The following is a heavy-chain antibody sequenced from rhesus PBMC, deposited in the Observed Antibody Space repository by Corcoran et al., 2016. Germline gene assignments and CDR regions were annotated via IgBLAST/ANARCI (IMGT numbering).Heavy chain of an antibody. J-gene: IGHJ4*01. CDR3: AKGGIYYFDY. CDR2: IDPSDSDT. CDR1: GYSFASYW. Sequence: EMQLVQSGAEVKRPGESLKRSCKTSGYSFASYWISWVCQMPGKGLEWMGAIDPSDSDTRYSPSFHGQVTISADRSLTTAYLQWSSLKASDTATYYCAKGGIYYFDYWGQGVLVTVSS. V-gene: IGHV5-20*02.